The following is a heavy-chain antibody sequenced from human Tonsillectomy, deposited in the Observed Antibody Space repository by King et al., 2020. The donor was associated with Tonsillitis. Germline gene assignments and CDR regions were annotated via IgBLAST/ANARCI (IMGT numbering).Heavy chain of an antibody. CDR2: ISWNSGSI. J-gene: IGHJ5*02. D-gene: IGHD6-13*01. Sequence: QLVQSGGGLVQPGRSLRLSCAASGFTFDDYAMHWVRQAPGKGLEWVSGISWNSGSIGYADSVKGRFTLSRDNAKNSLYLQMNSLRAEDTALYYCAKESSSWYLEGSCWFDPWGQGTLVTVSS. CDR1: GFTFDDYA. V-gene: IGHV3-9*01. CDR3: AKESSSWYLEGSCWFDP.